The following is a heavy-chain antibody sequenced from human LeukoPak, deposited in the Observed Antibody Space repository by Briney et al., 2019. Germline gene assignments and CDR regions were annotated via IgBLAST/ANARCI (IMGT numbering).Heavy chain of an antibody. CDR1: GGSISGSTSY. Sequence: SETLSLTCTVSGGSISGSTSYWGWIRQSPGKGLEWIGLLNYSGTTYYNPSFKSRVSISIDRSKNQFSLKLSSVTAADTAVYYCARSQNDYGDYVGYFDYWGQGTLVTVSS. J-gene: IGHJ4*02. D-gene: IGHD4-17*01. CDR2: LNYSGTT. CDR3: ARSQNDYGDYVGYFDY. V-gene: IGHV4-39*07.